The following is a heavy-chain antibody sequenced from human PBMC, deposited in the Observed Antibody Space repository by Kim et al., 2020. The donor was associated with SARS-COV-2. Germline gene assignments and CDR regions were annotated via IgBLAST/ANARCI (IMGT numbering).Heavy chain of an antibody. D-gene: IGHD3-22*01. CDR2: INSDGSST. Sequence: GGSLRLSCAASGFTFSSYWMHWVRQAPGKGLVWVSRINSDGSSTSYADSVKGRFTISRDNAKNTLYLQMNSLRAEDTAVYYCARDVVLSGYYRYNWFDPWGQGTLVTVSS. CDR1: GFTFSSYW. J-gene: IGHJ5*02. CDR3: ARDVVLSGYYRYNWFDP. V-gene: IGHV3-74*01.